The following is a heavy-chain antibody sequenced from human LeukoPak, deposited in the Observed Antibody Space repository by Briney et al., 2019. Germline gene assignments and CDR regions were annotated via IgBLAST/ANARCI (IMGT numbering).Heavy chain of an antibody. CDR1: GGSISSSSYY. CDR2: IYYSGST. Sequence: PSEALSLTCTVSGGSISSSSYYWGWIRQPPGKGLEWIGSIYYSGSTYYNPSLKSRVTMSVDTSKNQFSLKLSSVTAADTAVYYCARAHMRQWLVERDDAFDIWGQGTMVTVSS. V-gene: IGHV4-39*07. J-gene: IGHJ3*02. CDR3: ARAHMRQWLVERDDAFDI. D-gene: IGHD6-19*01.